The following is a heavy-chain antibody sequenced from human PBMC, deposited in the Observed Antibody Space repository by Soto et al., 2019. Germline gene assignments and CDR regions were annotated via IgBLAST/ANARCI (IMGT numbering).Heavy chain of an antibody. Sequence: GGSLRLSCAASGFTFSRYWMTWVRQAPGKGLEWVANIKEDGSEKYYVDSVKGRFTISRDNDKNSLYLQMNSLRAEDTAVYYCATSSHNSGWYAVYWGQGALVTVSS. D-gene: IGHD6-19*01. J-gene: IGHJ4*02. CDR3: ATSSHNSGWYAVY. CDR2: IKEDGSEK. V-gene: IGHV3-7*01. CDR1: GFTFSRYW.